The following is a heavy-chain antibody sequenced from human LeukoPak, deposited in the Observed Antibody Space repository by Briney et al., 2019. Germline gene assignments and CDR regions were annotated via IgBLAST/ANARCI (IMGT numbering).Heavy chain of an antibody. V-gene: IGHV1-69*05. CDR3: ARFVLVPAALDY. Sequence: GASVKVSCKVSGYTLTELSMHWVRQAPGKGLEWMGGIIPIFGTANYAQKFQGRVTITTDESTSTAYMELSSLRSEDTAVYYCARFVLVPAALDYWGRGTLVTVSS. CDR1: GYTLTELS. D-gene: IGHD2-2*01. CDR2: IIPIFGTA. J-gene: IGHJ4*02.